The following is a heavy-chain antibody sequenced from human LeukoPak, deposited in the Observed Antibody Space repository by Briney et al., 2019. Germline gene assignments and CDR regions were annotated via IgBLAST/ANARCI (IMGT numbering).Heavy chain of an antibody. D-gene: IGHD3-22*01. CDR2: INPNSGGT. CDR3: ARGHYYYDSSGYASPLDY. Sequence: ASVTVSCKASGYTFTGYYMHWVRQAPGQGLEWMGWINPNSGGTNYAQKFQGRVTMTRDTSISTAYMELSRLRSEDTAVYYCARGHYYYDSSGYASPLDYWGQGTLVTVSS. J-gene: IGHJ4*02. V-gene: IGHV1-2*02. CDR1: GYTFTGYY.